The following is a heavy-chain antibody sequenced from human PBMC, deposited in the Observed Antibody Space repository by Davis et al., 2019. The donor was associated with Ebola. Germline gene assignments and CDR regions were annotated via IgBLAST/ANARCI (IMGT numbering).Heavy chain of an antibody. V-gene: IGHV3-74*01. D-gene: IGHD2-15*01. J-gene: IGHJ4*02. CDR1: GFAFSDNW. Sequence: GESLKISCRVSGFAFSDNWMTWVRQVPGKGLVWVASINRDGTTRTYADSVKGRFSVSRVNAKNTLYLQMSSLGVEDTAVYFCASYVVGWGRGTLVTVSS. CDR2: INRDGTTR. CDR3: ASYVVG.